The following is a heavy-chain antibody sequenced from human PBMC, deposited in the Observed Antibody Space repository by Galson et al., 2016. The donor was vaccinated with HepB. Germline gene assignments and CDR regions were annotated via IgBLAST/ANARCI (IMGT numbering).Heavy chain of an antibody. CDR3: TDGGGIAAAARGLTH. V-gene: IGHV3-49*03. Sequence: SLRLSCAASGFTFSDHAMSWFRQAPRKGLEWVGFISSNAYGRTTEFAASVKDRFTISRDDSKSIAYLKMNSLKIEDTAVYYCTDGGGIAAAARGLTHWGQGTLVTVSS. D-gene: IGHD6-13*01. CDR1: GFTFSDHA. J-gene: IGHJ4*02. CDR2: ISSNAYGRTT.